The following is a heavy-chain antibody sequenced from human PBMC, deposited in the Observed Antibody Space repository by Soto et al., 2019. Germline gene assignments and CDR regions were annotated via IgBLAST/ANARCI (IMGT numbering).Heavy chain of an antibody. J-gene: IGHJ4*01. V-gene: IGHV1-58*01. CDR2: IVFGSGNT. D-gene: IGHD3-10*01. CDR3: AAESMQGVNSAGDY. CDR1: GLTFRNFA. Sequence: SVKVSCKASGLTFRNFAVQWVRQARGQRPEWIGWIVFGSGNTNYSQKLQERVTLTRDTYTNTVYMELRRLGIEDTAVYYCAAESMQGVNSAGDYWGQ.